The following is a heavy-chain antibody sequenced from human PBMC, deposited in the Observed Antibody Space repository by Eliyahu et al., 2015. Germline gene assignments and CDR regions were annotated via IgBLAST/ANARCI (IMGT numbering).Heavy chain of an antibody. CDR3: ARRDLSYSSGWYDFDY. CDR2: IIPIFGTA. V-gene: IGHV1-69*06. J-gene: IGHJ4*02. D-gene: IGHD6-19*01. CDR1: XXXFXSXA. Sequence: QVQLVQSGAEVKKPGSSVXVSCXASXXXFXSXAIRXGRQAPGQGLEWMGGIIPIFGTANYAQKFQGRVTITADKSTSTAYMELSSLRSEDTAVYYCARRDLSYSSGWYDFDYWGQGTLVTVSS.